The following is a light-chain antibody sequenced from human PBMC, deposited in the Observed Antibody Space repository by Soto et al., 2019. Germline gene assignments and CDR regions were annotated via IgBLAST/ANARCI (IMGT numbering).Light chain of an antibody. CDR1: SSDVGGYNY. CDR2: DVS. CDR3: CSYAGSYTWV. V-gene: IGLV2-11*01. J-gene: IGLJ3*02. Sequence: QSVLTQPRSVSGSPGQSVTISCTGPSSDVGGYNYVSWYQQHPGKAPKLMIYDVSKRPSGVPDRFSGSKSGNTASLTISGLQAEDEADYYCCSYAGSYTWVFGGGTQLTVL.